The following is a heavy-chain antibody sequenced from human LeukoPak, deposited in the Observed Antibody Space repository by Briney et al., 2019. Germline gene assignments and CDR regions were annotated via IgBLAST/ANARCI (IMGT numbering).Heavy chain of an antibody. J-gene: IGHJ6*03. Sequence: SGTLSLTCAVSGGSISSSNWWSWVRQPPGKGLEWIGEIYHSGSTNYNPSLKSRVTISVDKSKNQFSLKLSSVTAADTAVYYCASGSAVAVGYYYYYYMDVWGKGTTVTVSS. D-gene: IGHD6-19*01. CDR3: ASGSAVAVGYYYYYYMDV. CDR1: GGSISSSNW. V-gene: IGHV4-4*02. CDR2: IYHSGST.